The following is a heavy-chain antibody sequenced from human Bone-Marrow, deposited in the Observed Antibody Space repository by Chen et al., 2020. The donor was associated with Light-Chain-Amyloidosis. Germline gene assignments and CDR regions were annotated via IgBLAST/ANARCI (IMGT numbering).Heavy chain of an antibody. D-gene: IGHD6-6*01. Sequence: QVQLVESGGGVVQPGRSLRLSCAASGFTFSNYGMHWVRQTPGKGLEWVAVLSYDGNSKYYADSVKGRFTISRDSSKNTLYLQRNSLRAEDTAVYYCARVSFERGGPARPPGDSWGQGTLVTVSS. J-gene: IGHJ4*02. CDR2: LSYDGNSK. CDR3: ARVSFERGGPARPPGDS. V-gene: IGHV3-30-3*01. CDR1: GFTFSNYG.